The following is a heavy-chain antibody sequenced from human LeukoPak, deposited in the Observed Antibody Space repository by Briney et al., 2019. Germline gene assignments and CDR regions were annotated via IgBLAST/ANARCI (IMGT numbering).Heavy chain of an antibody. CDR1: GFTFSSYA. D-gene: IGHD3-22*01. Sequence: GGSLRLSCAASGFTFSSYAMSWVRQAPGKGLEWVSAISGSGGSTYYADSVKGRFTISRDNSKNTLYLQMNSLRAEDTAVYYCAKVGAPSYYDSSGYWYWGQGTLVTVSS. V-gene: IGHV3-23*01. CDR2: ISGSGGST. CDR3: AKVGAPSYYDSSGYWY. J-gene: IGHJ4*02.